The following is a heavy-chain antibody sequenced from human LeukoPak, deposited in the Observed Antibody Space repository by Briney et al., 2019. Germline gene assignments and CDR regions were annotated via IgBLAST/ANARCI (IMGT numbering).Heavy chain of an antibody. J-gene: IGHJ4*02. CDR3: ARMITLSNGRYSSKTLDY. CDR1: GFSLSTSAMC. CDR2: IDLDDDK. D-gene: IGHD5-18*01. Sequence: SGPALVKPTQTLTXTCTFSGFSLSTSAMCVSWIRQPPGKALEWLSRIDLDDDKYYSISLKTRLTISKDTAKNQVVLTMTNMDPVDTATYYCARMITLSNGRYSSKTLDYWGQGTLVTVSS. V-gene: IGHV2-70*11.